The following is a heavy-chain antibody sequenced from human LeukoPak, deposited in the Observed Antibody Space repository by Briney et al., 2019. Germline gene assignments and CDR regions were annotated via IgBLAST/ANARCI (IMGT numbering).Heavy chain of an antibody. J-gene: IGHJ4*02. CDR2: IYYSGST. Sequence: SETLSLTCTVSGGTISGSSYYWGWIRQPPGKGLEWIGSIYYSGSTYYNPSLKSRVTISADTSKNQFSLNLSSVTAADTSVFYCARHGYSSSCRSDYWGKGTLVTVSS. D-gene: IGHD6-13*01. V-gene: IGHV4-39*01. CDR3: ARHGYSSSCRSDY. CDR1: GGTISGSSYY.